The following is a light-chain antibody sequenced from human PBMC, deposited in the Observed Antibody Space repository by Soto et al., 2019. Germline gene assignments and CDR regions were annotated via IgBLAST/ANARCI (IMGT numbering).Light chain of an antibody. Sequence: AIQLTQSPSSLSASVGDRVTITCRASQDIRGALAWYQQKPGKAPKMLIYDVSTLESGVPLRFSGSSSGTDFTLTISSLQPVDFATYYCQHFNSYPITFGQGTRLEIK. CDR1: QDIRGA. CDR3: QHFNSYPIT. J-gene: IGKJ5*01. V-gene: IGKV1-13*02. CDR2: DVS.